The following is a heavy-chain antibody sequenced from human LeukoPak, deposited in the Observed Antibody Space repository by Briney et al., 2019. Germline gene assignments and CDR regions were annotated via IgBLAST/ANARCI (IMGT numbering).Heavy chain of an antibody. CDR1: GFTFSSYG. CDR3: AGGGFGELFAPTYFDY. CDR2: ISGSGGST. V-gene: IGHV3-23*01. Sequence: PGGSLRLSCAASGFTFSSYGMSWVRQAPGKGLEWVSAISGSGGSTYYADSVKGRFTISRDNSKNTLYLQMNSLRAEDTAVYYCAGGGFGELFAPTYFDYWGQGTLVTVSS. D-gene: IGHD3-10*01. J-gene: IGHJ4*02.